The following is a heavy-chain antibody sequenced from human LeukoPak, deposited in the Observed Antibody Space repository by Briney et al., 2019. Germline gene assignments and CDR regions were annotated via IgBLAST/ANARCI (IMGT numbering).Heavy chain of an antibody. Sequence: ASVKVSCKASGYTFTSYDINWVRQATGQGLEWMGWMNPNSGNTGYAQKFQGRVTITTDESTSTAYMELSSLRSEDTAVYYCARGGVVVVPDDAFDIWGQGTMVTVSS. CDR2: MNPNSGNT. V-gene: IGHV1-8*01. CDR3: ARGGVVVVPDDAFDI. D-gene: IGHD2-2*01. CDR1: GYTFTSYD. J-gene: IGHJ3*02.